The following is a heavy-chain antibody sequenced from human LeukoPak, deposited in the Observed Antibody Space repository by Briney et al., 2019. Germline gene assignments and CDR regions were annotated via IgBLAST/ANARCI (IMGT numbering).Heavy chain of an antibody. CDR2: FDPEDGET. Sequence: ASVKVSCKVSGYTLTELSMHWVRQAPGKGLEWMGGFDPEDGETIYAQKFQGRVTMTEDTSTDTAYMELSSLRSEDTAVYYCAKLGGVYYDFWSGSQLGTMYMDVWGKGTTVTVSS. J-gene: IGHJ6*03. D-gene: IGHD3-3*01. V-gene: IGHV1-24*01. CDR1: GYTLTELS. CDR3: AKLGGVYYDFWSGSQLGTMYMDV.